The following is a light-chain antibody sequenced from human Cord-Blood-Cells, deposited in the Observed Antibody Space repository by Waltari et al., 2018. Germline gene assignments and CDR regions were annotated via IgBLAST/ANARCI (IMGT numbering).Light chain of an antibody. Sequence: ENVLTQSPGTLSLSPGESATLSCRASQSVSSSYLAWYQQKPGQAPRLLIYGASSRATGIPDRFSGSGSGTDFTLTISRLEPEDFAVYYCQQYGSSPYSFGQGTKLEIK. V-gene: IGKV3-20*01. CDR2: GAS. J-gene: IGKJ2*03. CDR1: QSVSSSY. CDR3: QQYGSSPYS.